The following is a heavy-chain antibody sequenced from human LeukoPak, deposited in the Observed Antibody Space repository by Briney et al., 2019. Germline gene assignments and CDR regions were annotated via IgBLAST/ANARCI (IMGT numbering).Heavy chain of an antibody. CDR2: IYWNDDK. J-gene: IGHJ3*02. CDR3: AGPGPGSYYRREGRSFDI. CDR1: GFSLSTSGVG. Sequence: ESGPTLVKPTQTLTLTCTFSGFSLSTSGVGVGWIRQPPGKALEWLALIYWNDDKRYSPSLKSRLTITKDTSKNQVVLTMTNMDPVDTATYYCAGPGPGSYYRREGRSFDIWGQGTMVTVSS. V-gene: IGHV2-5*01. D-gene: IGHD3-10*01.